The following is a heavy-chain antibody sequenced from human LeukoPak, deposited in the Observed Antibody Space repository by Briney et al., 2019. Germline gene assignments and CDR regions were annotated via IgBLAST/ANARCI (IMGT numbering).Heavy chain of an antibody. CDR1: GYTFTGYY. D-gene: IGHD3-10*01. V-gene: IGHV3-30*04. CDR3: VRDISGEKSFDY. Sequence: SCKASGYTFTGYYMHWVRQAPGKGLEWVAVMSHDGSNEYYADSVKGRFTISRDNSKNTLSLQMNSLRAEDTAVYYCVRDISGEKSFDYWGQGTLVTVSS. CDR2: MSHDGSNE. J-gene: IGHJ4*02.